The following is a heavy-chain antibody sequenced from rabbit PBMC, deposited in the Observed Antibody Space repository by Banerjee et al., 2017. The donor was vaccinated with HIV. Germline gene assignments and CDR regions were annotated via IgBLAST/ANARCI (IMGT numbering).Heavy chain of an antibody. CDR2: VGAGSGGST. CDR3: ARDLAGVVGWNFGL. CDR1: GFSFSNKYV. D-gene: IGHD4-1*01. V-gene: IGHV1S45*01. Sequence: QEQLEESGGDLVKPEGSLTLTCTASGFSFSNKYVMCWVRQAPGKGLEWIVCVGAGSGGSTYYASWAKGRFTISKTSSTTVTLQMTSLTAADTATYLCARDLAGVVGWNFGLWGQGTLVTVS. J-gene: IGHJ3*01.